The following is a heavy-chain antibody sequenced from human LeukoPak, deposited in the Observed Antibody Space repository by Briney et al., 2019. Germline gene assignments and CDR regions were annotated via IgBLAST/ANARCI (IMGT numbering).Heavy chain of an antibody. D-gene: IGHD3-22*01. CDR2: IGSNGVNK. V-gene: IGHV3-64*01. J-gene: IGHJ5*01. CDR1: GFTFSSDA. CDR3: ARANVPDYYDASGYSDWFDP. Sequence: GGSLRLSCVAPGFTFSSDAIHWVRQAPGKGLEYVSSIGSNGVNKYYANSVQGRFTVSRDNSRSTVYLQMASLTPEDSAIYYCARANVPDYYDASGYSDWFDPWGQGTLVTVST.